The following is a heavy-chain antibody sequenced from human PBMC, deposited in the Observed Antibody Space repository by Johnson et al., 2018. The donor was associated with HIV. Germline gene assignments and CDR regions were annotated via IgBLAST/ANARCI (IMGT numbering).Heavy chain of an antibody. J-gene: IGHJ3*02. CDR3: ARGWQQRAFDI. D-gene: IGHD6-13*01. CDR2: ISFDGSNE. CDR1: GLSFSDYG. V-gene: IGHV3-30*04. Sequence: QVQLVESGGGVVQPGRSVRLSCAASGLSFSDYGMHWVRQAPGKGLEWVAVISFDGSNEYYTDSVKGRFTISRDNSKDTLFLQMDSLRPEDTAVYYCARGWQQRAFDIWGQGTMVTVSS.